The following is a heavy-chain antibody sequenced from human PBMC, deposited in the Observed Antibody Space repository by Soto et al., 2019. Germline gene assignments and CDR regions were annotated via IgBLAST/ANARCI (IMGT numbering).Heavy chain of an antibody. D-gene: IGHD3-16*01. V-gene: IGHV3-15*01. CDR1: GFRFSDAW. CDR3: CADATNYGSFDY. J-gene: IGHJ4*02. CDR2: IKSKLRDGET. Sequence: PGGSLRLSCAASGFRFSDAWMTWVRQVPGRGLEWVGRIKSKLRDGETDYAAAVKGRFTISRDDSKSTLYLHMHSLTAEDTAVYYCCADATNYGSFDYWGQGALVTVSS.